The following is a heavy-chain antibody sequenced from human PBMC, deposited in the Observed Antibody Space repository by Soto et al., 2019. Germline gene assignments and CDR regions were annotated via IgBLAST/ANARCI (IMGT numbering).Heavy chain of an antibody. D-gene: IGHD5-18*01. V-gene: IGHV4-59*01. J-gene: IGHJ4*02. Sequence: PSETLSLTCTVSGGSISSYYWSWIRQPPGKGLKWIGYIYYSGSTNYNPSLKSRVTISVDTSKNQFSLKLSSVTAADTAVYYCARARGHTAPRFDYWGQGTLVTVSS. CDR1: GGSISSYY. CDR3: ARARGHTAPRFDY. CDR2: IYYSGST.